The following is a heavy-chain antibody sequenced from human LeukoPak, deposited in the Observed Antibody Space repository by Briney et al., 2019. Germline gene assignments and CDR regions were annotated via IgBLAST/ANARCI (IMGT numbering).Heavy chain of an antibody. CDR2: MSSSGSTI. D-gene: IGHD5-18*01. CDR1: GFTFTSYE. J-gene: IGHJ4*02. V-gene: IGHV3-48*03. CDR3: ARDSVDTAIAFDY. Sequence: GGSLRLSCAASGFTFTSYEMNWVRQAAGKGLEWVSYMSSSGSTIYYADSVKGRFTISRDNAKNSLYLQMNSLRAEDTAVYYCARDSVDTAIAFDYWGQGTLVTVSS.